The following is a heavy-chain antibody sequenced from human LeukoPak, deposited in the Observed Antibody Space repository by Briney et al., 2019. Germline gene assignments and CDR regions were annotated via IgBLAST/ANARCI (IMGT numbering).Heavy chain of an antibody. J-gene: IGHJ6*03. CDR2: IYTSGST. CDR1: GGSISSYY. V-gene: IGHV4-4*07. Sequence: SGTLSLTCTVSGGSISSYYWSWIRQPAGKGLEWIGRIYTSGSTNYNPSLKSRVTISVDTSKNQFSLKLSSVTAADTAVYYCARELYPGSVGIAVAGKEVGYYYMDVWGKGTTVTVSS. CDR3: ARELYPGSVGIAVAGKEVGYYYMDV. D-gene: IGHD6-19*01.